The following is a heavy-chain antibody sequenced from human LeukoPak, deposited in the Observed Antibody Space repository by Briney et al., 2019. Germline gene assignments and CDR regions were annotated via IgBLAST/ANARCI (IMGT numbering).Heavy chain of an antibody. Sequence: SETLSLTCAVYGGSFSGYYWSWIRQLPGKGLEWIGEINHSGSTNYNPSLKSRVTISVDTSKNQFSLKLSSVTAADTAVYYCARGRGDRWGQGTLVTVSS. D-gene: IGHD3-10*01. V-gene: IGHV4-34*01. CDR3: ARGRGDR. CDR1: GGSFSGYY. CDR2: INHSGST. J-gene: IGHJ5*02.